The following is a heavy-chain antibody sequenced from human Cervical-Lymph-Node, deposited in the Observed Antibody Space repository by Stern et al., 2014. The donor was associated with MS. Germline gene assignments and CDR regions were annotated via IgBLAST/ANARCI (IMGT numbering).Heavy chain of an antibody. CDR2: ISTNSTHT. CDR3: ARARVGDYARSPHLDS. V-gene: IGHV3-21*01. J-gene: IGHJ4*02. Sequence: EVQLLESGGGLVKPGESLRLSCDASGFTFSHYSINWVRQAPGKGLEWISSISTNSTHTNYADYVEGRFTISRDSAKDSVSLHMVSLRAEDTAVYYCARARVGDYARSPHLDSWGQGTLVTVSS. CDR1: GFTFSHYS. D-gene: IGHD4-17*01.